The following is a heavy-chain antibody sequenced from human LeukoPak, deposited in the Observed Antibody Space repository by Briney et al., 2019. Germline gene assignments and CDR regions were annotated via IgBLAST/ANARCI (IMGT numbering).Heavy chain of an antibody. D-gene: IGHD2-2*01. J-gene: IGHJ6*02. Sequence: QSGGSLRLSCAAPGFTFSTYSMNWVRQAPGKGLEWVSYISSSSSTIYYADSVKGRFTISRDNSKNTLYLQMNSLRAEDTAVYYCARGYCSSTSCYDYYYYGMDVWGQGSTVTVSS. V-gene: IGHV3-48*01. CDR3: ARGYCSSTSCYDYYYYGMDV. CDR1: GFTFSTYS. CDR2: ISSSSSTI.